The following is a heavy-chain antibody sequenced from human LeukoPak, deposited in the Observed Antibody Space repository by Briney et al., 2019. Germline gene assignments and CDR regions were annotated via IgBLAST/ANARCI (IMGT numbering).Heavy chain of an antibody. Sequence: ASVKVSCKASGYFFTAFYIHWVRQAPGQGLEWMGWIHPRSGETNYAYKFRGRVTMTRDTSISTTYMDLGSLGSDDTAVYYCARDGEYGTGSYYGGCFDYWGQGTLVTVSS. D-gene: IGHD3-10*01. CDR2: IHPRSGET. J-gene: IGHJ4*02. CDR3: ARDGEYGTGSYYGGCFDY. CDR1: GYFFTAFY. V-gene: IGHV1-2*02.